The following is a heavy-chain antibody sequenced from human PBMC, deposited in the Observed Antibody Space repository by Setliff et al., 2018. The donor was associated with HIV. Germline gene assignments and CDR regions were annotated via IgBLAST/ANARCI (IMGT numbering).Heavy chain of an antibody. J-gene: IGHJ3*02. CDR1: GYTFTGYF. Sequence: ASVKVSCKASGYTFTGYFLHWVRQAPGQGLEWMGRINPNNGGTNYAQKFLGRVTMTRDTSISTAYMELSSLRSDDTAVYYCARGPDVRTGESAFDIWGQGTTVTVSS. V-gene: IGHV1-2*06. CDR2: INPNNGGT. CDR3: ARGPDVRTGESAFDI.